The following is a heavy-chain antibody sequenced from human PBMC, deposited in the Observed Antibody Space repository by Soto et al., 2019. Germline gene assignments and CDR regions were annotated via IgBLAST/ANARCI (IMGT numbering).Heavy chain of an antibody. J-gene: IGHJ4*02. D-gene: IGHD5-12*01. CDR3: ARGIEDSGYDYYSAY. CDR2: IYYSGST. V-gene: IGHV4-31*03. Sequence: QVQLQESGPGLVKPSQTLSLTCTVSGGSISSGGYYWSWLRQHPGKGLEWIGYIYYSGSTYYNPSLKSRVTIAVDTSKNHFSLKLSSVTAADTAVYYCARGIEDSGYDYYSAYWGQGTLVTVSS. CDR1: GGSISSGGYY.